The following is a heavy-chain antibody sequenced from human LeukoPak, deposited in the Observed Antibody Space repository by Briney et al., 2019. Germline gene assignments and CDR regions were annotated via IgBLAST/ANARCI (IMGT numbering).Heavy chain of an antibody. Sequence: SETLSLTCTVSGGSISSYYWSWIRQPPGKGLEWLGYIYYSGSTNYNPSLKSRVTISVDTSKNQFSLKLSSVTAADTAVYYCARTWLQLPPYYYYYYMDVWGKGTTVTVSS. D-gene: IGHD5-24*01. CDR2: IYYSGST. CDR1: GGSISSYY. V-gene: IGHV4-59*01. J-gene: IGHJ6*03. CDR3: ARTWLQLPPYYYYYYMDV.